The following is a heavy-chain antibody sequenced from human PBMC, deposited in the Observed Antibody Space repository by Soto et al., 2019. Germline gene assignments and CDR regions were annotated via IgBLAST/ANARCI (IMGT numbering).Heavy chain of an antibody. J-gene: IGHJ3*02. CDR3: AKTYYYDSSAIIDSGRDAFDI. D-gene: IGHD3-22*01. V-gene: IGHV3-23*04. Sequence: EVQLVESGGGLVQSGRSLILSCAASGFTFDDYAMHWVRQAPGKGLEWVSGISGSGGSTYYADSVKGRFTISRDNSKNTLYLQMNSLRAEDTAVYYCAKTYYYDSSAIIDSGRDAFDIWGQGTMVTVSS. CDR1: GFTFDDYA. CDR2: ISGSGGST.